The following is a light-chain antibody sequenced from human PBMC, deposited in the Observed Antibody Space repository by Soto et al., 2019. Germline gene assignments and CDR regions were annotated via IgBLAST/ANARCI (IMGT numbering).Light chain of an antibody. V-gene: IGKV1-5*03. CDR1: QTISSW. CDR2: KAS. J-gene: IGKJ1*01. CDR3: QHYGSYWT. Sequence: DIQMTQSPSTLSGSVGDRVTIPCRASQTISSWLAWYQQKPGKAPKLLIYKASTLKSGVPSRFSGSGSGTEFTLTISSLQPDDFATYYCQHYGSYWTFGQGTKVDIK.